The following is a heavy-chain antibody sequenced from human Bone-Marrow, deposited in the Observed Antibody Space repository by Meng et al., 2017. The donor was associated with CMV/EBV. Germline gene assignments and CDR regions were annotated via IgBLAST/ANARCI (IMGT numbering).Heavy chain of an antibody. CDR1: GFTFSSYS. CDR3: ARGSMVYARGNYYYYGMDV. CDR2: ISSSSSYI. D-gene: IGHD2-8*01. V-gene: IGHV3-21*04. Sequence: GESLKISCAASGFTFSSYSMNWVRQAPGKGLEWVSSISSSSSYIYYADSVKGRFTISRDNAKNSLYLQMNSLRAEDTAVYYCARGSMVYARGNYYYYGMDVWGQGTTVTVSS. J-gene: IGHJ6*02.